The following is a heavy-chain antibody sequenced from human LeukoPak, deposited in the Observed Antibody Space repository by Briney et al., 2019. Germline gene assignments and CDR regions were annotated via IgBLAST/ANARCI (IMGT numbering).Heavy chain of an antibody. J-gene: IGHJ3*02. V-gene: IGHV4-61*02. CDR1: GGSISSGSYY. CDR3: AREVVGPTDYAFDI. CDR2: IYTSEST. D-gene: IGHD1-26*01. Sequence: SETLSLTCTVSGGSISSGSYYWTWIRQPAGKGLEWIGRIYTSESTNYNPSLKSRVTISVDRSKNQFSLKLSSVTAADTAVYYCAREVVGPTDYAFDIWGQGTMVTVSS.